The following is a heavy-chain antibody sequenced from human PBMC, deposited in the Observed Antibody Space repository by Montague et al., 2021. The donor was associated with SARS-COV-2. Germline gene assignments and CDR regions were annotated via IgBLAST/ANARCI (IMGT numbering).Heavy chain of an antibody. J-gene: IGHJ4*02. CDR1: GASISTGIYY. V-gene: IGHV4-61*09. CDR2: IRTTGXT. Sequence: TLSLTCTVSGASISTGIYYWSWIRQPSGKGLEWIGHIRTTGXTXYXXXXESRVFMSVGTSTNQFSLSLTSVTAADTAVYFCARFGSGTLEFDLWGQGTLVTVSS. D-gene: IGHD1-26*01. CDR3: ARFGSGTLEFDL.